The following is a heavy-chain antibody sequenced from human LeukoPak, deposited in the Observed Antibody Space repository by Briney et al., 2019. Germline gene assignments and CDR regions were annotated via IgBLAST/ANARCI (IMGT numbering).Heavy chain of an antibody. CDR2: ISYDGSNK. CDR3: ARRRIVGSTDDAFDI. CDR1: EFTFSSYG. J-gene: IGHJ3*02. V-gene: IGHV3-30*03. D-gene: IGHD1-26*01. Sequence: PGGSLRLSCAVSEFTFSSYGMHWVRQAPGKGLEWVAVISYDGSNKYYADSVKGRFTISRDNSNNTLYLQMNSLRADDTAIYYCARRRIVGSTDDAFDIWGQGTMVTLSS.